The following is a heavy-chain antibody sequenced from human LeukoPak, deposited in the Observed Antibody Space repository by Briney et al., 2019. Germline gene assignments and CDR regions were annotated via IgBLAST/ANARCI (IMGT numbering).Heavy chain of an antibody. CDR3: ARDWGYDSRGCPDY. CDR1: GLTFNTYS. CDR2: ISSSGSTS. V-gene: IGHV3-48*04. D-gene: IGHD3-22*01. J-gene: IGHJ4*02. Sequence: GGSLRLSCAASGLTFNTYSMNWVRQAPGKGLEGGSYISSSGSTSHYADSAKGRFTISRDNAKNSLYLQMNSLRADDTAVYYCARDWGYDSRGCPDYWGQGTLVTVSS.